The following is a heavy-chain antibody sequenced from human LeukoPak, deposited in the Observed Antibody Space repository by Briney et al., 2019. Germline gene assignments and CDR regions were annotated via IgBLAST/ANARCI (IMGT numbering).Heavy chain of an antibody. Sequence: SVKVSCKASGGTFSSYAISWVRQAPGQGLEWMGGIIPIFGTANYAQKFQGRVTITADKSTSTAYMELSSLRSEDTAVYYCARDDGRGYSGYDYFLDYWGQGTQVTVSS. CDR3: ARDDGRGYSGYDYFLDY. J-gene: IGHJ4*02. D-gene: IGHD5-12*01. CDR1: GGTFSSYA. V-gene: IGHV1-69*06. CDR2: IIPIFGTA.